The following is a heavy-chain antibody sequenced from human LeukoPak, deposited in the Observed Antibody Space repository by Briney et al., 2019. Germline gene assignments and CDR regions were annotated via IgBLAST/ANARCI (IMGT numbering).Heavy chain of an antibody. Sequence: ASVKVSCKASGYTFTGYYMHWVRRAPGQGLEWMGWINPNSGGTNYAQKFQGRVTMTRDTSISTAYMELSRLRSDDTAVYYCARDRGPSMVRGVSFDYWGQGTLVTVSS. J-gene: IGHJ4*02. CDR2: INPNSGGT. CDR3: ARDRGPSMVRGVSFDY. CDR1: GYTFTGYY. D-gene: IGHD3-10*01. V-gene: IGHV1-2*02.